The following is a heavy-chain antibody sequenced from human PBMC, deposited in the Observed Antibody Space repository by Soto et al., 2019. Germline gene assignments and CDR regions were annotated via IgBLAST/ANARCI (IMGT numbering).Heavy chain of an antibody. D-gene: IGHD4-17*01. CDR3: ARLVHGDYVFGYYYYYGMDV. CDR1: XGXISSSSYY. V-gene: IGHV4-61*09. CDR2: FXNXGXT. J-gene: IGHJ6*01. Sequence: SLXCTXSXGXISSSSYYWSWIRXPXXXXLDWFGYFXNXGXTNYNPSXXRRITKTVDTSKNQFSLKLSSVTAADTVMYYFARLVHGDYVFGYYYYYGMDVWG.